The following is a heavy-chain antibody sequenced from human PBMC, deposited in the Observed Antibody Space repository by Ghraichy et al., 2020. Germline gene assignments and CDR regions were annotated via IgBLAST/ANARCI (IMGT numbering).Heavy chain of an antibody. Sequence: SETLSLTCTVSGGSISSYYWRWIRPPPGKGLEWIGYIYYSGSTNYNPSLKSRVTISVDTSKNQFSLKLSSVTAADTAVYYCARQGLKRPFDPWGQGTLVTVSS. V-gene: IGHV4-59*08. CDR1: GGSISSYY. D-gene: IGHD6-6*01. CDR3: ARQGLKRPFDP. J-gene: IGHJ5*02. CDR2: IYYSGST.